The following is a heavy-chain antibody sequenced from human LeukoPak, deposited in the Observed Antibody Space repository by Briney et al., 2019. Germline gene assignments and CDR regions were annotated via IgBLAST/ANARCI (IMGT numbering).Heavy chain of an antibody. CDR1: GYTFTSYG. Sequence: ASVKASCKASGYTFTSYGISWVRQAPGQGLEWMGWISAYNGNTNYAQKLQGRVTMTTDTSTSTAYMELRSLRSDDTAVYYCAREVPTYYYDSTTPRYFDYWGQGTLVTVSS. CDR3: AREVPTYYYDSTTPRYFDY. J-gene: IGHJ4*02. D-gene: IGHD3-22*01. CDR2: ISAYNGNT. V-gene: IGHV1-18*01.